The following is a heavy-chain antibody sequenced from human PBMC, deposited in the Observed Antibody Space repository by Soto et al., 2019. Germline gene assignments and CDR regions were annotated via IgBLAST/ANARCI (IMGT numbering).Heavy chain of an antibody. CDR3: ASAVLEWLSGDWYFDL. J-gene: IGHJ2*01. D-gene: IGHD3-3*01. CDR2: IYTSGST. CDR1: GGSISSYY. V-gene: IGHV4-4*07. Sequence: QVQLQESGPGLVKPSETLSLTCTVSGGSISSYYWSWIRQPAGKGLEWIGRIYTSGSTNYNPSLRSRVTMSVDTSKNQFSRRLSSVTAADTAVYYCASAVLEWLSGDWYFDLWGRGTLVTVSS.